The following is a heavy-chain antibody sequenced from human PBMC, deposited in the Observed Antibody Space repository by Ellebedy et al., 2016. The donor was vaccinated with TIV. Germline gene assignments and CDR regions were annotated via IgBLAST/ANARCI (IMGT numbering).Heavy chain of an antibody. Sequence: MPSETLSLTCAVYGGSFSGYFWSWIRQLPGKGLEWIGYIYYSGSTYYNPSLKSRVTISVDTSKNQFSLKLSSVTAADPAFYYCASFDVSDFYFDYWGQGTLVTVSS. CDR1: GGSFSGYF. J-gene: IGHJ4*02. D-gene: IGHD3-9*01. V-gene: IGHV4-31*11. CDR3: ASFDVSDFYFDY. CDR2: IYYSGST.